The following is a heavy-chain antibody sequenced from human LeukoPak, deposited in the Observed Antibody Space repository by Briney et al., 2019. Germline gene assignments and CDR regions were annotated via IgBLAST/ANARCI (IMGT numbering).Heavy chain of an antibody. Sequence: SVKVSCKASGGTFSSYAISWVRQAPGQGLEWMGGIIPIFGTANYAQKFQGRVTITTDESTSTAYMELSSLRSEDTAVYYCARGRRDGYNSDAFDIWGQGTMVTVSS. CDR3: ARGRRDGYNSDAFDI. CDR2: IIPIFGTA. D-gene: IGHD5-24*01. CDR1: GGTFSSYA. V-gene: IGHV1-69*05. J-gene: IGHJ3*02.